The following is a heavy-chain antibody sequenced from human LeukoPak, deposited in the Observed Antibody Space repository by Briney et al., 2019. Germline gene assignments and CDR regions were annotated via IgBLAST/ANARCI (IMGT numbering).Heavy chain of an antibody. J-gene: IGHJ6*02. CDR3: ARAMFGDGGMDV. CDR2: IYSGGSK. D-gene: IGHD3-10*02. CDR1: GFTVSSNY. V-gene: IGHV3-66*01. Sequence: PGGPLSPSCAASGFTVSSNYMSGVRQALGKGVGWASVIYSGGSKYYADSVEGRFTISKANSKNPLYLQMNSLRAEDTAVYYCARAMFGDGGMDVWGQGTTVTVSS.